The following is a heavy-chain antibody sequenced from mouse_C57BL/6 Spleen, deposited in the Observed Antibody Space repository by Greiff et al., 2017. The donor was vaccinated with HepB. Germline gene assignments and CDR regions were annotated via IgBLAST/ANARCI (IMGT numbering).Heavy chain of an antibody. Sequence: EVQGVESGGGLVKPGGSLKLSCAASGFTFSDYGMHWVRQAPEKGLEWVAYISSGSSTIYYADTVKGRFTISRDNAKNTLFLQMTSLRSEDTAMYYCARRSMITTRNYYAMDYWGQGTSVTVSS. CDR1: GFTFSDYG. D-gene: IGHD2-4*01. V-gene: IGHV5-17*01. CDR3: ARRSMITTRNYYAMDY. J-gene: IGHJ4*01. CDR2: ISSGSSTI.